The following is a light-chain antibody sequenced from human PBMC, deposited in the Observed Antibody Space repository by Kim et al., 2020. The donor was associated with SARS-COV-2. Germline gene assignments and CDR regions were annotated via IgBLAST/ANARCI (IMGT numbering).Light chain of an antibody. CDR3: QAWDTSTVV. CDR2: EDI. V-gene: IGLV3-1*01. Sequence: SYELTQPPSVSVSPGQTASITCSGEKLGEKYSYWYQRQPGQSPVLVIYEDIKRPSGIPERFSGSNSGNTATLTISGTQTIDEADYYCQAWDTSTVVFGGGTQLTVL. CDR1: KLGEKY. J-gene: IGLJ2*01.